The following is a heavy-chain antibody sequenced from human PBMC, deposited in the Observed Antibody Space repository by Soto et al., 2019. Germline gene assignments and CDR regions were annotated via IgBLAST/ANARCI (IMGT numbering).Heavy chain of an antibody. Sequence: QVQLQESGPGLVKPSQTLSLTCTVSGGSISSGDYYWGWIRQPPGKGLEWIGYIYYSGSTYYNPSLKSRVTIGVDTCRKQNALKLRSVSGADTAVYYCAGDRYCGGDCYSFDYWGQGTLVTVSS. CDR3: AGDRYCGGDCYSFDY. V-gene: IGHV4-30-4*01. D-gene: IGHD2-21*02. CDR1: GGSISSGDYY. CDR2: IYYSGST. J-gene: IGHJ4*02.